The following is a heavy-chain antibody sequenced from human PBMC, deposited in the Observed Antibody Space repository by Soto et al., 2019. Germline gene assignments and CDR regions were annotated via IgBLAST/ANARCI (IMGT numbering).Heavy chain of an antibody. J-gene: IGHJ4*02. CDR1: GFSFSTYG. D-gene: IGHD2-2*01. CDR3: ARESSYCDC. Sequence: EVQLVESGGGLVQHGGSLRLSCAASGFSFSTYGMNWVRQAPGKGLEWVSYVSSGGAIISYADSVKGRFTISSDNANNLLYLQMNSLRAEDTAVYYCARESSYCDCWGQGTLGTFSS. CDR2: VSSGGAII. V-gene: IGHV3-48*01.